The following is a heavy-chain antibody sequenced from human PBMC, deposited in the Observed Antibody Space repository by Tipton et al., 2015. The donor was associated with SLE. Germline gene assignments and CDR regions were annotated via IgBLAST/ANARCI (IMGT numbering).Heavy chain of an antibody. J-gene: IGHJ4*01. D-gene: IGHD3-22*01. Sequence: TLSLTCAVYGGSFSGYYWSWIRQPPGKGLEWIGYIYYSGSTYYNPSLKSRVTISLDTPKNQFSLKLSSVTAADTAVYYCAREGYYDNSGYYPLFDSWGQGILVTVSS. CDR1: GGSFSGYY. CDR2: IYYSGST. CDR3: AREGYYDNSGYYPLFDS. V-gene: IGHV4-34*01.